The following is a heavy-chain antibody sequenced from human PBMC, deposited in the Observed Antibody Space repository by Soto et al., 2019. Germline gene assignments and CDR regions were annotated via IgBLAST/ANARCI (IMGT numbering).Heavy chain of an antibody. CDR1: GYTFTSYG. Sequence: ASVKVSCKASGYTFTSYGISWVRQAPGQGLEWMGWISAYNGNTNYAQKLQGRVTMTTDTSTSTAYMELRSLRSDDTAVYYCARDSQIENYDFWSGYSPYFDYWGQGTLVTVSS. J-gene: IGHJ4*02. CDR3: ARDSQIENYDFWSGYSPYFDY. V-gene: IGHV1-18*01. CDR2: ISAYNGNT. D-gene: IGHD3-3*01.